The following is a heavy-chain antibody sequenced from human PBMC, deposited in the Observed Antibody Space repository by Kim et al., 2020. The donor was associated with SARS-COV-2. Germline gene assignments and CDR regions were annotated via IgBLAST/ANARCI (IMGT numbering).Heavy chain of an antibody. Sequence: SVKGRFTISRDNSKNTLYLQMNSRRAEDTAVYYCARGTWYYYDSSGYVDYWGQGTLVTVSS. D-gene: IGHD3-22*01. V-gene: IGHV3-30*07. J-gene: IGHJ4*02. CDR3: ARGTWYYYDSSGYVDY.